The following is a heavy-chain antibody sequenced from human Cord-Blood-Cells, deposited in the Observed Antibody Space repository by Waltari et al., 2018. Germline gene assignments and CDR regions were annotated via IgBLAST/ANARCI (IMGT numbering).Heavy chain of an antibody. J-gene: IGHJ4*02. CDR3: ARELGGATGGVYYFDY. CDR1: GGSFSGYY. CDR2: SKHSRST. V-gene: IGHV4-34*01. D-gene: IGHD1-26*01. Sequence: QVQLQQWGAGLLKPSETLSLTCAVYGGSFSGYYWSWIRQPPGKGLEWIGESKHSRSTSYNPSLKSPVTISVDPAKNQFSLKLSSVTAADTAVYSCARELGGATGGVYYFDYWGQGTLVTVSS.